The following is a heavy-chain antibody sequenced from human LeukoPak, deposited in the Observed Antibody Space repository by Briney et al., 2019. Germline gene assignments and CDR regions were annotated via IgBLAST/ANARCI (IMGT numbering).Heavy chain of an antibody. V-gene: IGHV1-8*01. Sequence: ASVKVSCKASGYTFTSYDINWVRQATGQGLEWMGWMNPNSGNTGYAQKFQGRVTMTRNTSISTAYMELSSLRSEDTAVYYCATDPRTRSGSFYWGQGTLVTVSS. D-gene: IGHD1-26*01. J-gene: IGHJ4*02. CDR3: ATDPRTRSGSFY. CDR2: MNPNSGNT. CDR1: GYTFTSYD.